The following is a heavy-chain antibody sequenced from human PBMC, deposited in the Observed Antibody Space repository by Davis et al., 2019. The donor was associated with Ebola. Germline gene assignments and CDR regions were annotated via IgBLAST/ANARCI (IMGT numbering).Heavy chain of an antibody. CDR2: IYSGGST. J-gene: IGHJ3*02. D-gene: IGHD3-22*01. V-gene: IGHV3-53*01. CDR1: GFTFSNYG. CDR3: AREWVITGAFDI. Sequence: GESLKISCTASGFTFSNYGIHWVRQAPGKGLEWVSVIYSGGSTYYADSVKGRFTISRDNSKNTLYLQMNSLRAEDTAVYYCAREWVITGAFDIWGQGTMVTVSS.